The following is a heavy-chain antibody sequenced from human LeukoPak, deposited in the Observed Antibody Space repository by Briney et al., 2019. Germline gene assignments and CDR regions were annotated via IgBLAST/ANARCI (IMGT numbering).Heavy chain of an antibody. Sequence: PSETLSLTCAVYGGSFSGYYWSWIPPPPGKGLEWIGEINHSGSTNYNPSLKSRVTISVDTSKNQFSLKLRSVTAADTAMYYCARTTEGGYIGYFYYYYMDVWGKGTTVTISS. J-gene: IGHJ6*03. V-gene: IGHV4-34*01. CDR1: GGSFSGYY. CDR3: ARTTEGGYIGYFYYYYMDV. CDR2: INHSGST. D-gene: IGHD5-18*01.